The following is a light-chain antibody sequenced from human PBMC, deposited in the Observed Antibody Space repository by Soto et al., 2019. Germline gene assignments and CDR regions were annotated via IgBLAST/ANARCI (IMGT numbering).Light chain of an antibody. J-gene: IGLJ2*01. CDR1: SSDVGGYNY. CDR2: DVS. V-gene: IGLV2-14*01. Sequence: QSALTQPASVSGSPGQSITISCTGTSSDVGGYNYVSWYQQHPGKAPKLMIYDVSNRPSGVSNRFSGSKSGNTASLTISGVQAEDEADYYCSSYTSSSTSSFGGGTKLTVL. CDR3: SSYTSSSTSS.